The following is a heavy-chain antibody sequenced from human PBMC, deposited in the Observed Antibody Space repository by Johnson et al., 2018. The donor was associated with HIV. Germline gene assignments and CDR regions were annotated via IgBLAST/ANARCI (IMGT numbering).Heavy chain of an antibody. CDR3: AKVILFYPAFDM. CDR2: IRFDGNEK. D-gene: IGHD3/OR15-3a*01. V-gene: IGHV3-30*02. CDR1: GFTFSDYG. J-gene: IGHJ3*02. Sequence: QVQLVESGGGLVQPGGSLRLSCAASGFTFSDYGMHWVRKAPGKGLEWVAFIRFDGNEKYVADSVKGRFTISRDNSRDSLSLQMNSLRPEDTAVYYCAKVILFYPAFDMWGQGTMVTVSS.